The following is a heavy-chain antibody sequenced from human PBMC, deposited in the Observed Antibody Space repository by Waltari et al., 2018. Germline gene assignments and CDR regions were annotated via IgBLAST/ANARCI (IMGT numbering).Heavy chain of an antibody. V-gene: IGHV3-23*01. J-gene: IGHJ4*02. D-gene: IGHD3-16*01. CDR1: GLTFRIFA. CDR3: AKDHGVAY. Sequence: QLLESGGGLVQPGGSLRLSCSDSGLTFRIFAMSWVRQAPGKGLEWGSGISNSGADTYYADSVKGRFTISRDNSKKTLYLQMNSLRVEDTAVYYCAKDHGVAYWGRGTLVTVSA. CDR2: ISNSGADT.